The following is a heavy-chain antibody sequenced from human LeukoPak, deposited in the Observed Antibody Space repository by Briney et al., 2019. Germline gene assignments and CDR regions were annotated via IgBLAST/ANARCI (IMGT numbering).Heavy chain of an antibody. D-gene: IGHD3-10*01. CDR1: GFTVSSNY. CDR2: IYSGGST. J-gene: IGHJ6*03. V-gene: IGHV3-53*01. Sequence: PGGSLRLSCAASGFTVSSNYMSWVRQAPGKGLEWVSVIYSGGSTYYADPVKGRFTISRDNSKNTLYLQMNSLRAEDTAVYYCASGSGSYRTPYYYMDVWGTGTTVTVS. CDR3: ASGSGSYRTPYYYMDV.